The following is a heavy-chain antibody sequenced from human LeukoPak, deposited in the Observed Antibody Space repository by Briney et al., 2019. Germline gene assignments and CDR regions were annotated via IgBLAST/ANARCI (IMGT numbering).Heavy chain of an antibody. Sequence: SVKVSCKASGGTFSSYAISWVRQAPGQGLEWMGGIIPIFGTANYAQKFQGRVTITADESTSTAYMELSSLRSEDTAVYYCARDLGYYDSSSIRYYYYYMDVWGKGTTVTVSS. D-gene: IGHD3-22*01. V-gene: IGHV1-69*13. CDR1: GGTFSSYA. J-gene: IGHJ6*03. CDR3: ARDLGYYDSSSIRYYYYYMDV. CDR2: IIPIFGTA.